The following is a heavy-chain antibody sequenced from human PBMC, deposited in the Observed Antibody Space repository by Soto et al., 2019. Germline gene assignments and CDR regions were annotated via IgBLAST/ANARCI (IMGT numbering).Heavy chain of an antibody. J-gene: IGHJ3*01. Sequence: GGSLRLSCAASGFTFSSFDMHWVRQPTGKGLEWVSAIGTAGDTYYPGSVKGRFTISRDNAKNSLYLQMNSLRAGDTAVYYCAREARVFGKAFDVWGQGTMVTVS. CDR2: IGTAGDT. CDR3: AREARVFGKAFDV. D-gene: IGHD3-3*01. V-gene: IGHV3-13*01. CDR1: GFTFSSFD.